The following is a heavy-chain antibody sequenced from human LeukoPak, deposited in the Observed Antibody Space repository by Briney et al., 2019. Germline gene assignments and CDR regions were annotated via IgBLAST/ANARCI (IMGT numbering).Heavy chain of an antibody. CDR3: ARDSLMVYATPFDP. Sequence: SETLSPTCTVSGGSISSGSYYWSWIRQPAGKGLEWIGRIYTSGSTNYNPSLKSRVTISVDTSKNQFSLKLSSVTAADTAVYYCARDSLMVYATPFDPWGQGTLVTVSS. V-gene: IGHV4-61*02. CDR1: GGSISSGSYY. D-gene: IGHD2-8*01. CDR2: IYTSGST. J-gene: IGHJ5*02.